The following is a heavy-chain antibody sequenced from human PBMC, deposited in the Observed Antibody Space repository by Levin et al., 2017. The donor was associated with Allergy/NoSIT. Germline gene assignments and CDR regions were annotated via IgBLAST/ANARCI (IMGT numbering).Heavy chain of an antibody. Sequence: GGFLRLSCAASGFTFSSYSMNWVRQAPGKGLEWVSSISSSSSYIYYADSVKGRFTISRDNAKNSLYLQMNSLRAEDTAVYYCAGLLVGAPFDYWGQGTLVTVSS. V-gene: IGHV3-21*01. D-gene: IGHD1-26*01. CDR2: ISSSSSYI. J-gene: IGHJ4*02. CDR3: AGLLVGAPFDY. CDR1: GFTFSSYS.